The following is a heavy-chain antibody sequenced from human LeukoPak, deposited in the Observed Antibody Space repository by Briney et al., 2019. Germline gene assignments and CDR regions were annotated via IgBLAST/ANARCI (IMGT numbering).Heavy chain of an antibody. Sequence: SVKVSCKASGGTFSSYAISWVRQAPGHGLEWMGGIIPIFGTANYAQKFQGRVTITADESTSTAYMELSSLRSEDTAVYYCARERYYDSSGLLDYWGQGTLVTVSS. V-gene: IGHV1-69*01. D-gene: IGHD3-22*01. CDR1: GGTFSSYA. J-gene: IGHJ4*02. CDR2: IIPIFGTA. CDR3: ARERYYDSSGLLDY.